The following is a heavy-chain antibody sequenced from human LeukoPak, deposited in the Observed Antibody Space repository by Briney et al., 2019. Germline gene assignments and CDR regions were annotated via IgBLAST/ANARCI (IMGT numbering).Heavy chain of an antibody. V-gene: IGHV3-74*01. D-gene: IGHD3-3*01. J-gene: IGHJ6*02. CDR1: GFTLKNYW. Sequence: GGSLRLSCETSGFTLKNYWMSWLRRAPGKGLVWVSRINSDGSSTSYADSVKGRFTISRDNAKNTLYLQMNSLRAEDTAVYYCARERFPSNYGMDVWGQGTTVTVSS. CDR3: ARERFPSNYGMDV. CDR2: INSDGSST.